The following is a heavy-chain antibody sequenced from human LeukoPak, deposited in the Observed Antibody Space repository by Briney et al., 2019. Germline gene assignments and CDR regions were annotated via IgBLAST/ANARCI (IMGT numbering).Heavy chain of an antibody. Sequence: ASVKVSCKTSGYTFTDYFIHWVRQAPGHGLEWMGWINVNSGGTKCAQKFQDRVTMTRDTSISTAYMELNNLRSDDTAVYYCARPSRSGGYGHEAFDYWGQGTLVTVSS. D-gene: IGHD6-25*01. J-gene: IGHJ4*02. CDR2: INVNSGGT. CDR1: GYTFTDYF. CDR3: ARPSRSGGYGHEAFDY. V-gene: IGHV1-2*02.